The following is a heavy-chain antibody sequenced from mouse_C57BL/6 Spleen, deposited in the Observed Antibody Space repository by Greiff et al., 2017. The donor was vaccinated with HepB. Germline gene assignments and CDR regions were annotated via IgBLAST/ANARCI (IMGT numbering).Heavy chain of an antibody. V-gene: IGHV1-31*01. Sequence: VQLQQSGPELVKPGASVKISCKASGYSFTGYYMHWVKQSHGNILDWIGYIYPYNGVSSYNQKFKGKATLTVDKSSSTDYMELRSLTSEDSAVYYCARPLYGSSHWYFDVWGTGTTVTVSS. J-gene: IGHJ1*03. CDR2: IYPYNGVS. D-gene: IGHD1-1*01. CDR3: ARPLYGSSHWYFDV. CDR1: GYSFTGYY.